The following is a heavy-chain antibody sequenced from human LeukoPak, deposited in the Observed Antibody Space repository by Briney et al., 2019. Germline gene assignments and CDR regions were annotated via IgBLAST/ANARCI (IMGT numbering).Heavy chain of an antibody. Sequence: SGTLCLTCAVSGVSISSYSWSWVRQPPGKGLEWVWYIYISGSTKYNPSPKSRDAISVHTPRQQLALKLSSVTAADTAVYYCAREVKQQLDNWCDLWGRGTRDSVS. V-gene: IGHV4-4*08. CDR3: AREVKQQLDNWCDL. J-gene: IGHJ5*02. CDR1: GVSISSYS. CDR2: IYISGST. D-gene: IGHD6-13*01.